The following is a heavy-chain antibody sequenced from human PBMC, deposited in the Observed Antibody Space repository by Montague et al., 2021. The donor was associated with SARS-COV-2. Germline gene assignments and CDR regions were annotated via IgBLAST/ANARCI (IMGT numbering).Heavy chain of an antibody. Sequence: SETLSLTCTVSGGSISSSSYDWGWIRRPPGKGLEWIGSIYYSGSTYYXPSLKSRVTISVDTSKNQFSLELRSVTAADTAVYYCARLGRQQLVRLSGMDVWGQGTTVTVSS. CDR2: IYYSGST. CDR3: ARLGRQQLVRLSGMDV. V-gene: IGHV4-39*07. CDR1: GGSISSSSYD. J-gene: IGHJ6*02. D-gene: IGHD6-13*01.